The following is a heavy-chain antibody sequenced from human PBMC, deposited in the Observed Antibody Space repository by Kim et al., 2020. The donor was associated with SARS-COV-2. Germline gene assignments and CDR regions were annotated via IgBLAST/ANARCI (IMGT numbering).Heavy chain of an antibody. D-gene: IGHD2-2*01. Sequence: PSVKGQVTISADKSISTAYLQWSSLKASDTAMYYCARHGVPAAKGAFDIWGQGTMVTVSS. J-gene: IGHJ3*02. V-gene: IGHV5-51*01. CDR3: ARHGVPAAKGAFDI.